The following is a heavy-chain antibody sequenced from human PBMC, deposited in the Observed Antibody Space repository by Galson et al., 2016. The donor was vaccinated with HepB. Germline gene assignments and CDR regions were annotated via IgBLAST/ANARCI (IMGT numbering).Heavy chain of an antibody. CDR1: GGSISSYY. Sequence: SETLSLTCTVSGGSISSYYWSWIRQPPGKGLEWIGYIYYSGSTNYNPSLKSRVTISVDTSKSQFSLKLNSVTAADTAVYYCARGSYCSRTNCQLNPFDYWGQGTLVTVSS. CDR2: IYYSGST. D-gene: IGHD2-2*01. CDR3: ARGSYCSRTNCQLNPFDY. J-gene: IGHJ4*02. V-gene: IGHV4-59*01.